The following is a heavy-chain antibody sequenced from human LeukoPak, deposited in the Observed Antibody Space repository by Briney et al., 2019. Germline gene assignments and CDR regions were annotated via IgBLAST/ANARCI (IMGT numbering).Heavy chain of an antibody. V-gene: IGHV1-58*01. CDR3: AVDVIYESD. J-gene: IGHJ4*02. D-gene: IGHD2/OR15-2a*01. CDR2: IVVGSGNT. CDR1: GFTFSNSA. Sequence: SVKVSCKASGFTFSNSAVQWVRQARGQRLEWIGWIVVGSGNTNYAQKFQERVTITRDMSTSTAYMELSSLRSKDTAVYYCAVDVIYESDWGQGTLVTVSS.